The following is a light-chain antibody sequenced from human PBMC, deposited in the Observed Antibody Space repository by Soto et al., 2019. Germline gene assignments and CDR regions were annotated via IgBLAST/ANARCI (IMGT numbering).Light chain of an antibody. J-gene: IGKJ1*01. CDR1: RSVSSN. Sequence: EIVMTQSPATLSVSQGERATLSCRASRSVSSNLAWYQQKPGQAPRLLIYGASTRATGIPARFSGSGSGTEFTLTISSLQSEDFAVYYCRQYNNWPLWTFGQGTKVDIK. CDR2: GAS. V-gene: IGKV3-15*01. CDR3: RQYNNWPLWT.